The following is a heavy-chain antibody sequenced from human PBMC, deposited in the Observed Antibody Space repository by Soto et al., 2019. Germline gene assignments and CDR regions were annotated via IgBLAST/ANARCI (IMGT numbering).Heavy chain of an antibody. V-gene: IGHV3-72*01. CDR1: GFTLSDHY. CDR3: VRATYFSDSSGYTRCLDY. Sequence: EVQLVESGGGLVQPGGSLRLSCGGSGFTLSDHYIDWVRQAPGKGLEWVGRSRDKPQGYSTAYAASVKVRFTTSRDESKNSAYLQMNSLKTEDTAVYYCVRATYFSDSSGYTRCLDYWGQGTLVTVSS. J-gene: IGHJ4*02. D-gene: IGHD3-22*01. CDR2: SRDKPQGYST.